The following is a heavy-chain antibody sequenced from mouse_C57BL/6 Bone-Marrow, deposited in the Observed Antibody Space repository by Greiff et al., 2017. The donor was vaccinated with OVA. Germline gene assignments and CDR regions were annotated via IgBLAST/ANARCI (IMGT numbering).Heavy chain of an antibody. CDR3: ARMKSYGSSNVYYAMDY. J-gene: IGHJ4*01. CDR1: GYTFTSYW. Sequence: QVQLQQPGAELVRPGTSVKLSCKASGYTFTSYWMHWVKQRPGQGLEWIGVIDPSDSYTNYNQKLKGKATLTVDTSSSTAYMQLSSLTSEDSAVYYCARMKSYGSSNVYYAMDYWGQGTSVTVSS. CDR2: IDPSDSYT. V-gene: IGHV1-59*01. D-gene: IGHD1-1*01.